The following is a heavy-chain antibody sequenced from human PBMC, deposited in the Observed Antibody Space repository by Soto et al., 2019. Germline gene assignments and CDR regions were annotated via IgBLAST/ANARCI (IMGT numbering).Heavy chain of an antibody. CDR2: INAGNGNT. J-gene: IGHJ4*02. Sequence: QVQLVQSGAEVKKPGASVKVSCKASGYTFTSYTIHWVRQAPGQRLEWMGWINAGNGNTKYSQNFQGRVTITRDTCASTAYMELSSLRSEDTAMYYCARRLGGSSQNWGQGTLVTVSS. V-gene: IGHV1-3*01. CDR1: GYTFTSYT. CDR3: ARRLGGSSQN. D-gene: IGHD1-26*01.